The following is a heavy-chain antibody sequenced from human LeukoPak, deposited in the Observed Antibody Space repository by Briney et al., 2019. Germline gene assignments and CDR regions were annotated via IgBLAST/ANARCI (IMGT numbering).Heavy chain of an antibody. J-gene: IGHJ4*02. D-gene: IGHD5-18*01. CDR3: ARTWIQLWSVYYFDY. CDR2: IYYSGST. Sequence: PSETLSLTCTVSGGSISSYYWSWIRQPPGKGLEWIGYIYYSGSTNYNPSLKSRVTISVDTSKNQFSLKLSSVTAADTAVYYCARTWIQLWSVYYFDYWGQGTLVTVSS. CDR1: GGSISSYY. V-gene: IGHV4-59*01.